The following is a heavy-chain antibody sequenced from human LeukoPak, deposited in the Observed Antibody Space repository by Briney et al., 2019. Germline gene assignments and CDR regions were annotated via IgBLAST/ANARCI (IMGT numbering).Heavy chain of an antibody. CDR2: IIPILGIA. CDR1: GGTFSSYA. CDR3: ARDAGGVAIDY. Sequence: GTSVKVSCKASGGTFSSYAISWVRQAPGQGLEWMGRIIPILGIANYAQKFQGRVTINADKSTSTAYMALSSLRSEDTAVYYCARDAGGVAIDYWGQGTLVTVSS. V-gene: IGHV1-69*04. J-gene: IGHJ4*02. D-gene: IGHD2-8*01.